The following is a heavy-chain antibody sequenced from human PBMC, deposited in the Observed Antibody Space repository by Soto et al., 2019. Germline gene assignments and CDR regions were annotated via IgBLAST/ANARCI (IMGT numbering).Heavy chain of an antibody. Sequence: SETLSLTCAVYGGSFSGYYWSWIRQPPGKGLEWIGEINHSGSTNYNPSIKSRVTISVDTSKNQFSLKLSSVTAADTAVYYCARGRADYYGSGSYFDYWGQGTLVTVSS. V-gene: IGHV4-34*01. CDR3: ARGRADYYGSGSYFDY. CDR2: INHSGST. J-gene: IGHJ4*02. CDR1: GGSFSGYY. D-gene: IGHD3-10*01.